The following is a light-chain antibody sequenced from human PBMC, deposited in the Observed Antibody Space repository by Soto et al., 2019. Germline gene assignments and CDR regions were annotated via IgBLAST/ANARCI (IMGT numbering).Light chain of an antibody. J-gene: IGKJ5*01. V-gene: IGKV1-39*01. CDR3: QQLNSYPL. CDR1: QSIVTY. CDR2: AAS. Sequence: SVSASKPGGMSIXCRASQSIVTYLNWYLQKPGKAPKLLIYAASNLQSGVPSRFSGSGSGTDFTLTISSLQPEDFATYYCQQLNSYPLFGQGTRLAIK.